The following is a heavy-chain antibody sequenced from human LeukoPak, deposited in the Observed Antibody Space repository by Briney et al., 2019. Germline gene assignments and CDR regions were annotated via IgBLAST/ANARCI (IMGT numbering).Heavy chain of an antibody. J-gene: IGHJ4*02. CDR2: ISGSGGST. CDR3: AKGAAYYYDSPLDH. D-gene: IGHD3-22*01. Sequence: GGSLRLSCAASGFTFNTYAMSWVRQAPGKGLEWLSAISGSGGSTYYADSVKGRFTISRDNSKNTLYLQMNSLRAEDTAVYYCAKGAAYYYDSPLDHWGQGTLVTVSS. CDR1: GFTFNTYA. V-gene: IGHV3-23*01.